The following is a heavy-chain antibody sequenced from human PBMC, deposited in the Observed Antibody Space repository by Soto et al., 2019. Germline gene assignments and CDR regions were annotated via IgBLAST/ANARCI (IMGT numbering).Heavy chain of an antibody. CDR2: INFSSDVI. CDR3: VRVAGGSFV. J-gene: IGHJ4*02. V-gene: IGHV3-48*02. D-gene: IGHD2-15*01. CDR1: GFTFSSYS. Sequence: DVQLVESGGGLVQPGGSLRLSCSASGFTFSSYSMNWVRQAPGKGLEWLSYINFSSDVIYYADSVKGRFTISRDNAGNSLFLQMSSLRDEDTGVYYCVRVAGGSFVWGQGTLVTVSS.